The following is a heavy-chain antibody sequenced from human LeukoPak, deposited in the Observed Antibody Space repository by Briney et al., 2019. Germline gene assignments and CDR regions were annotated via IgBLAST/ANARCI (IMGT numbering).Heavy chain of an antibody. D-gene: IGHD6-19*01. J-gene: IGHJ4*02. V-gene: IGHV3-30*18. CDR2: ISYDGSNK. CDR3: AKIPIAVANPDFDY. Sequence: GGSLRLSCAASGFTFSSYGMHWVRQAPGKGLEGVAVISYDGSNKYYADCVKGRFTISTENSKKTLYLQMNSLRAEDTAVYYCAKIPIAVANPDFDYWGQGTLVTVSS. CDR1: GFTFSSYG.